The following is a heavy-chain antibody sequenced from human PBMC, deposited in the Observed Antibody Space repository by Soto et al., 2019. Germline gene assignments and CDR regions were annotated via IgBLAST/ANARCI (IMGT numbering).Heavy chain of an antibody. CDR3: AKTDKFHSQSSGWANRFDY. V-gene: IGHV3-23*01. CDR1: GFTFSNYA. D-gene: IGHD6-19*01. J-gene: IGHJ4*02. CDR2: ITSTGSA. Sequence: EVQLLESGGDLAQPGGSLRLICAASGFTFSNYAMTWVRQSPWKGLEWVSTITSTGSAFYGDTVKGRFTISRDNSKSTMYLPMNSLGAEYMDVYYCAKTDKFHSQSSGWANRFDYWGQGTLVTGSS.